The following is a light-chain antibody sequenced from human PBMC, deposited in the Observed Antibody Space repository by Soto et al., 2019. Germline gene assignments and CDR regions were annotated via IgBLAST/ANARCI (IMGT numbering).Light chain of an antibody. V-gene: IGKV3D-15*01. CDR3: QQYSDWPLT. Sequence: EIVMTQSPATLSVSPGERATLSRRPSQTIHSHLAWYQQRPGQAPRPLIYAASTRATGIPARFSGNGFGTEFTLTISSLQSEDFAVYYCQQYSDWPLTFGGGTKVEIK. CDR1: QTIHSH. CDR2: AAS. J-gene: IGKJ4*01.